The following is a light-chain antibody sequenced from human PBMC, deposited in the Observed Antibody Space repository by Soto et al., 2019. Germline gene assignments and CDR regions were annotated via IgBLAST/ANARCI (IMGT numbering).Light chain of an antibody. V-gene: IGKV1-5*03. CDR3: QQYNSYPWT. Sequence: DIQMTQSPSTLSASVGDRVTITCRASQSISSWLAWYQQKPGKAPKLLIYKASSLESGVPSRFSGSGSGTEFTLTISSLQPYDFASYYGQQYNSYPWTCGQGTKVEIK. J-gene: IGKJ1*01. CDR2: KAS. CDR1: QSISSW.